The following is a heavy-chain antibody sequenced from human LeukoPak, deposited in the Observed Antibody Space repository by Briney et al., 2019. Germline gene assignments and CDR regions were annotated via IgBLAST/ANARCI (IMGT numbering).Heavy chain of an antibody. V-gene: IGHV3-23*01. J-gene: IGHJ4*02. D-gene: IGHD5-18*01. CDR2: ISGSGGST. CDR1: GFTFSSYA. Sequence: PEGSLRLSCAASGFTFSSYAMSWVRQAPGKGLEWVSAISGSGGSTYYADSVKGRFTISRDNSKNTLYLQMNSLRAEDTAVYYCAKRVQLWPNFDYWGQGTLVTVSS. CDR3: AKRVQLWPNFDY.